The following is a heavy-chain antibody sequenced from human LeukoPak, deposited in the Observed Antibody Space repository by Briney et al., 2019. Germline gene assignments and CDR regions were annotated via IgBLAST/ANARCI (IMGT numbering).Heavy chain of an antibody. CDR3: ARGSSGYSTSGYYYYMDV. Sequence: SVKVSCKASGGTFSSYAISRVRQAPGQGLEWMGGIIPIFGTANYAQKFQGRVTITTDESTSTAYMELSSLRSEDTAVYYCARGSSGYSTSGYYYYMDVWGKGTTVTVSS. D-gene: IGHD3-22*01. CDR2: IIPIFGTA. V-gene: IGHV1-69*05. CDR1: GGTFSSYA. J-gene: IGHJ6*03.